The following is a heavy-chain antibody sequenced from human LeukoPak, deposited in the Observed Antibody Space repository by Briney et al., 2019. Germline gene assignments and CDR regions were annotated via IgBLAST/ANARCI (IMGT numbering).Heavy chain of an antibody. V-gene: IGHV1-24*01. CDR3: ATGRTWWDLLNY. J-gene: IGHJ4*02. CDR2: LDPEAGEM. CDR1: GHTLTELS. D-gene: IGHD1-26*01. Sequence: GASAKVSCKVSGHTLTELSLHWVRQAPGKGLEWMGGLDPEAGEMIYSQKFQGRVTMTEDTSTDIAYMEMSSLRSEDTAVYYCATGRTWWDLLNYWGQGTLVTVSS.